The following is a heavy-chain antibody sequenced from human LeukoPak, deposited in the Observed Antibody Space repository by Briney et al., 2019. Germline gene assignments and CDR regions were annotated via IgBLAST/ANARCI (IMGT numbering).Heavy chain of an antibody. CDR2: IYTSGST. D-gene: IGHD6-19*01. J-gene: IGHJ3*02. CDR1: GGSISSGSYY. CDR3: ARPRYSSGWPDAFDI. Sequence: PSQTLPLTCTVSGGSISSGSYYWSWIRQPAGKGLEWIGRIYTSGSTNYNPSLKSRVTISVDTSKNQFSLKLSSVTAADTAVYYCARPRYSSGWPDAFDIWGQGTMVTVSS. V-gene: IGHV4-61*02.